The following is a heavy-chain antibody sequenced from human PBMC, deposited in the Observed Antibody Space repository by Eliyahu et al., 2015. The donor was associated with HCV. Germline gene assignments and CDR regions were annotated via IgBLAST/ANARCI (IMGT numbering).Heavy chain of an antibody. CDR2: IYWDDDK. D-gene: IGHD1-26*01. CDR1: GFSLRTSGVG. V-gene: IGHV2-5*02. J-gene: IGHJ4*02. Sequence: QITLKESGPTLVKPTQTLTLTCTFSGFSLRTSGVGVGWIRQPPGKALEWLALIYWDDDKRYSPSLKSRLTITKDTSKNQVVLTMTNVDPVDTATYYCARGSPATPWEDWGQGTLVTVSS. CDR3: ARGSPATPWED.